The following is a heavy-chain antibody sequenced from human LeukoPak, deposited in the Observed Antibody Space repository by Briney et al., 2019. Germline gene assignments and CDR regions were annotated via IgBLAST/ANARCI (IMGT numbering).Heavy chain of an antibody. CDR2: IYYSGST. CDR3: ARQTIGNIYTFDI. CDR1: GAFNSSGYY. V-gene: IGHV4-31*03. J-gene: IGHJ3*02. D-gene: IGHD4/OR15-4a*01. Sequence: SQTLSLTCTVSGAFNSSGYYWSWLRQHPGKGLEWIGYIYYSGSTYYNPSLRSRVSISLDTSKTQFSLKLSSVTAADTAVYYCARQTIGNIYTFDIWGQGTMVAVSS.